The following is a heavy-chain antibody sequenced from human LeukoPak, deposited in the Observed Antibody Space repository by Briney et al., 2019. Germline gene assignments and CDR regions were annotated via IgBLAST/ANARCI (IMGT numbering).Heavy chain of an antibody. CDR2: IHNSGSS. CDR1: GGSITNYY. CDR3: ARVSSTVAPWFDP. Sequence: SETLSLTCTVSGGSITNYYWSWIRQPPGKGLEWIGYIHNSGSSSYNPSLRSRATISMEKAKTQFSLKLTSVTPTDTAVYYCARVSSTVAPWFDPWGQGTLVTVSS. D-gene: IGHD5-12*01. J-gene: IGHJ5*02. V-gene: IGHV4-59*01.